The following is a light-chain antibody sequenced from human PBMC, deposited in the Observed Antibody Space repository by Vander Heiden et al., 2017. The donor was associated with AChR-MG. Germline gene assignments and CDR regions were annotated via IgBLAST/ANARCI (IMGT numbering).Light chain of an antibody. Sequence: QSVLPQPPSASGTPGQRVTISCSGSSSNIGSNSVNWYQQLPGTAPNLLIYSNNQRPSGVPDRFSGSRSGTSAALAISGLQSEDEASYYCATWDDTLSVFYVFGTGTEVTVL. J-gene: IGLJ1*01. V-gene: IGLV1-44*01. CDR2: SNN. CDR3: ATWDDTLSVFYV. CDR1: SSNIGSNS.